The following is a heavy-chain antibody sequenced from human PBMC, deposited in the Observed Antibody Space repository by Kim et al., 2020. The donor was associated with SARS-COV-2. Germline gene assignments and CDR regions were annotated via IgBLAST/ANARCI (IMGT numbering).Heavy chain of an antibody. V-gene: IGHV3-23*01. J-gene: IGHJ4*02. D-gene: IGHD2-21*02. CDR1: GFTFSSYA. CDR3: AKDPIVVVTAGVLGSVY. Sequence: GGSLRLSCAASGFTFSSYAMSWVRQAPGKGLEWVSAISGSGGSTYYADSVKGRFTISRDNSKNTLYLQMNSLRAEDTAVYYCAKDPIVVVTAGVLGSVYWGQGSLVTVSS. CDR2: ISGSGGST.